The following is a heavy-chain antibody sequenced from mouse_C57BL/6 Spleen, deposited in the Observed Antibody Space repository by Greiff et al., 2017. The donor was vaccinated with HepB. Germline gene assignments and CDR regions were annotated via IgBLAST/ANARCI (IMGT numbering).Heavy chain of an antibody. CDR2: IDPENGDT. CDR1: GFNIKDDY. CDR3: TTGYYGSPYAMDY. J-gene: IGHJ4*01. V-gene: IGHV14-4*01. Sequence: VQLQQSGAELVRPGASVKLSCTASGFNIKDDYMHWVKQRPEQGLEWIGWIDPENGDTEYASKFQGKATITAYTSSNTAYLQLSSLTSEDTAVYYCTTGYYGSPYAMDYWGQGTSVTVSS. D-gene: IGHD1-1*01.